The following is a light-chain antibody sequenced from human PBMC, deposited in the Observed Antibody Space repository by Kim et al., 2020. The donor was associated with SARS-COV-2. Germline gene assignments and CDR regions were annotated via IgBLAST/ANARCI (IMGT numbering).Light chain of an antibody. CDR1: QSISTY. CDR2: AAS. J-gene: IGKJ2*01. V-gene: IGKV1-39*01. CDR3: QQSYSTPET. Sequence: DIQMTQSPSSLSAFVGDRVTITCRASQSISTYLYWYQQKPGKAPKLLISAASTLQSGFPSRFSGGGSGTDFTLTISSLQPEDFATYYCQQSYSTPETFGQGTKWRSN.